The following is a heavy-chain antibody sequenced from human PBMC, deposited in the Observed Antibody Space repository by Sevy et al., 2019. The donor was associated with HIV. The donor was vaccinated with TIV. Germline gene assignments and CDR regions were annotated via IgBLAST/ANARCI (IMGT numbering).Heavy chain of an antibody. J-gene: IGHJ3*02. D-gene: IGHD3-22*01. Sequence: GESLKISCKGSGYIFKNYWIGWVRQVPGKGREWMGIFYPGNSDVRYSPSFQGHVTISADKSISAAYLQWRSLKASDTAMYFCARGLYYYDSSGYSDAFDIWGQGTMVTVSS. CDR3: ARGLYYYDSSGYSDAFDI. CDR1: GYIFKNYW. CDR2: FYPGNSDV. V-gene: IGHV5-51*01.